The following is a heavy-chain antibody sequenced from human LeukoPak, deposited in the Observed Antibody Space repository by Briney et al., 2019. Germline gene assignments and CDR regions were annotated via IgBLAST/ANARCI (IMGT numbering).Heavy chain of an antibody. Sequence: SETLSLTCTVSGGSITSYYWSWIRQPPGKGLEWIGSIYYSGSTNYNPSLKSRVTISVDTSKNQFSLKLNSVTAADTAVYSCARGNYGGNSGDAFDIWGQGTMVTVSS. D-gene: IGHD4-23*01. CDR1: GGSITSYY. J-gene: IGHJ3*02. V-gene: IGHV4-59*12. CDR2: IYYSGST. CDR3: ARGNYGGNSGDAFDI.